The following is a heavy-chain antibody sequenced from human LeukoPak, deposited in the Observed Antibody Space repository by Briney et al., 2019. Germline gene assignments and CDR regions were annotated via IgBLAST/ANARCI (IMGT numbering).Heavy chain of an antibody. J-gene: IGHJ3*02. CDR3: ARGSGSYYFAFDI. D-gene: IGHD1-26*01. CDR2: IIPILGIA. V-gene: IGHV1-69*02. Sequence: ASVKVSCKASGGTFSSYTISWVRQAPGQGLEWMGRIIPILGIANYAQKFQGRVTITADKSTSTAYMELSSLRSEDTAVYYCARGSGSYYFAFDIWGQGTMVTVSS. CDR1: GGTFSSYT.